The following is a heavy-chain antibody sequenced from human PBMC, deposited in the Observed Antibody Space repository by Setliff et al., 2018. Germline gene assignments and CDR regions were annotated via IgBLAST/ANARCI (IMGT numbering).Heavy chain of an antibody. CDR2: IYSGGST. D-gene: IGHD6-13*01. CDR1: GFTVSSNY. V-gene: IGHV3-53*01. Sequence: LRLSCAASGFTVSSNYMSWVRQAPGKGLEWVSVIYSGGSTYYADSVKGRFTISRDNSKNTLYLQMNSLRAEDTAVYYCASYGSWYERAYYYYMDVWGKGTTVTVSS. J-gene: IGHJ6*03. CDR3: ASYGSWYERAYYYYMDV.